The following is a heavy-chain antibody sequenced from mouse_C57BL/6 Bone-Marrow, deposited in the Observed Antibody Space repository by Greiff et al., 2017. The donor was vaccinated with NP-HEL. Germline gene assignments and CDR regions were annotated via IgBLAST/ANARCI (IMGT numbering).Heavy chain of an antibody. D-gene: IGHD1-1*01. CDR3: ARVGLLRGGFAY. J-gene: IGHJ3*01. V-gene: IGHV5-4*03. CDR2: ISDGGSYT. CDR1: GFTFSSYA. Sequence: EVKLVESGGGLVKPGGSLKLSCAASGFTFSSYAMSWVRQTPEKRLEWVATISDGGSYTYYPDNVKGRFTISRDNAKNNLYLQMSHLKSEDTAMYYCARVGLLRGGFAYWGQGTLVTVSA.